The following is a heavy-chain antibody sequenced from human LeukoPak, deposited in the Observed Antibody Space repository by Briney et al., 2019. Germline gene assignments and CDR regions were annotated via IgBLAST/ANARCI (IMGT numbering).Heavy chain of an antibody. V-gene: IGHV3-7*01. D-gene: IGHD6-13*01. Sequence: PGGSLRLSCAASGFTFSSYWMSWVRQAPGKGLEWVANIKQDGSEKYYVDSVKGRFTISRDNAKNSLYLQMNSLRAEDTAVYYCAREGIAAAGKNDYYYIGMDVWGQGTTVTVSS. CDR1: GFTFSSYW. CDR3: AREGIAAAGKNDYYYIGMDV. J-gene: IGHJ6*02. CDR2: IKQDGSEK.